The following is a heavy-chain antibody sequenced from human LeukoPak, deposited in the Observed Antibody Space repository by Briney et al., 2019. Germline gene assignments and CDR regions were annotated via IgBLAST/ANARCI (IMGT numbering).Heavy chain of an antibody. CDR1: GFTFSRYW. CDR2: IKQDGSEK. V-gene: IGHV3-7*01. Sequence: GGSLRLSCAASGFTFSRYWMSWVRQAPGKGLEWVANIKQDGSEKDYVDSVKGRFTISRDNAKNSLYLQMNSLRAEDTAVYYCARGGSSSINYCYYMDVWGKGTTVTVSS. D-gene: IGHD6-6*01. CDR3: ARGGSSSINYCYYMDV. J-gene: IGHJ6*03.